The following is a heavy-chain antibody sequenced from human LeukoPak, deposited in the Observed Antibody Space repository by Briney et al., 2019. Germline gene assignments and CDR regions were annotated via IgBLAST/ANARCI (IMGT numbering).Heavy chain of an antibody. V-gene: IGHV4-61*08. J-gene: IGHJ4*02. D-gene: IGHD2-21*01. Sequence: SETLSLTCTVSGGSISSGGYYWSWIRQHPGKGLEWIGYIYYSGSTNYNPSLKSRVTISVDTSKNQFSLKLSSVTAADTAVYYCARVWVMAYFDYWGQGTLVTVSS. CDR1: GGSISSGGYY. CDR3: ARVWVMAYFDY. CDR2: IYYSGST.